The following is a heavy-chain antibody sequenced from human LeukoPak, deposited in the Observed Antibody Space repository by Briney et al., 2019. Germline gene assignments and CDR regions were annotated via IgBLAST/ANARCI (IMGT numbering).Heavy chain of an antibody. V-gene: IGHV3-30*18. J-gene: IGHJ4*02. D-gene: IGHD3-22*01. Sequence: PGRSLRLSCAASGFTFSSYGMHWVRQAPGKGLEWVAVISCDGSNKYYADSVKGRFTISRDNSKSTLYLQMNSLRAEDTAVYYCTKVHLTYYYDSSGYGFQDFWGQGTLVTVSS. CDR3: TKVHLTYYYDSSGYGFQDF. CDR2: ISCDGSNK. CDR1: GFTFSSYG.